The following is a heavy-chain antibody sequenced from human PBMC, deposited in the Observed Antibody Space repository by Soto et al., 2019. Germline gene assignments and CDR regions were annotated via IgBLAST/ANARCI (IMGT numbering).Heavy chain of an antibody. CDR1: GFTFSSYW. Sequence: GGSLRLSCAASGFTFSSYWMSWVRQAPGKGLEWVANIKQDGSEKYYVDSVKGRFTISRDNAKNSLYLQMNSLRAEDTAVYYCARDILTGYYPYYFDYWGQGTLVTVSS. D-gene: IGHD3-9*01. V-gene: IGHV3-7*01. CDR2: IKQDGSEK. CDR3: ARDILTGYYPYYFDY. J-gene: IGHJ4*02.